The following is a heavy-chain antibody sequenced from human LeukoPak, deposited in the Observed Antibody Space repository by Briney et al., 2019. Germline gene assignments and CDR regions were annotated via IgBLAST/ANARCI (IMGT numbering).Heavy chain of an antibody. D-gene: IGHD5-12*01. CDR1: GFMFDDYT. Sequence: AGGSLRLSCAASGFMFDDYTMHWVRQAPGKGLEWVSLISWDGDSTYYRDSMKGRFTISRDNSKNSLYLQMNSLTTEDTAFYYCAKDSSGKYGGFVSSLDYWGQGTLVTVSS. V-gene: IGHV3-43*01. CDR2: ISWDGDST. J-gene: IGHJ4*02. CDR3: AKDSSGKYGGFVSSLDY.